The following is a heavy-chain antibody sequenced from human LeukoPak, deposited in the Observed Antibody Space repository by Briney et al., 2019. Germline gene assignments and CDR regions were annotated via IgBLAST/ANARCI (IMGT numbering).Heavy chain of an antibody. D-gene: IGHD3-10*01. CDR2: SYYSGST. J-gene: IGHJ6*02. CDR3: AGFGELYYYYGMDV. CDR1: GGSISSYY. V-gene: IGHV4-59*08. Sequence: KPSETLSLTCTVSGGSISSYYWSWIRQPPGKGLEWIGYSYYSGSTNYNPSLKSRVTISVDTSKNQFSLKLNSVTAADTAVYYCAGFGELYYYYGMDVWGQGTTVTVSS.